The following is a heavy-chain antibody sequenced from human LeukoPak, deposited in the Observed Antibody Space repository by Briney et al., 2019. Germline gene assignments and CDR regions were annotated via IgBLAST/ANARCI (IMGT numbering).Heavy chain of an antibody. J-gene: IGHJ4*02. CDR1: GGSISSYY. CDR3: AVSKISTYYYDSSGYGSFDY. D-gene: IGHD3-22*01. V-gene: IGHV4-59*08. Sequence: SETLSLTCTVSGGSISSYYWSWIRQPPGKGLEWIGYIYYSGSTNYNPSLKSRVTISVDTSKNQFSLKLSSVTAADTAVYYCAVSKISTYYYDSSGYGSFDYWGQGTLVTVSS. CDR2: IYYSGST.